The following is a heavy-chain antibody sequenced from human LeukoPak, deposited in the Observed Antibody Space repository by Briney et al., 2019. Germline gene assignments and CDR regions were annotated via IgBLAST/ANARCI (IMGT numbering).Heavy chain of an antibody. J-gene: IGHJ4*02. Sequence: PGGSLRLSCAASGFTFSSYSMNWVRQAPGKGLEWVSSISSSSSYIYYADSVKGRFTISRDNAKNSLYLQMNSLRAEDTAVYYCARALYSSGWTFDYWGQGTLVTVSS. V-gene: IGHV3-21*01. D-gene: IGHD6-19*01. CDR2: ISSSSSYI. CDR3: ARALYSSGWTFDY. CDR1: GFTFSSYS.